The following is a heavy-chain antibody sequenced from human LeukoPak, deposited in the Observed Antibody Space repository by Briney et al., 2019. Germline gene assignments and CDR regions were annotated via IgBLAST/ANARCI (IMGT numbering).Heavy chain of an antibody. CDR3: ARDGYGSGSYYNGYYSYYMDV. D-gene: IGHD3-10*01. V-gene: IGHV4-59*01. CDR1: GGSISSYY. CDR2: VYYSGST. Sequence: KPSETLSLTCTVSGGSISSYYWSWIRQPPGKGLEWIGYVYYSGSTSYNPSLKSRVTISVDTSKNQFSLKLRSMTAADTAVYYCARDGYGSGSYYNGYYSYYMDVWGKGTTVTVSS. J-gene: IGHJ6*03.